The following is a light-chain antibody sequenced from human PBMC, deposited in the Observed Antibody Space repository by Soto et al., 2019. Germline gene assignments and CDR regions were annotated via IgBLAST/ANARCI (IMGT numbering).Light chain of an antibody. Sequence: QSALTQPASVSGSPGQSITISCTGTSSDVGTYTLVYWYQQHPGKAPKLVIYEVNKRPAGVSKRFSGSKSGDTASLTISGFQAEDEADYYCSSHAGAITFYVFGTGTKVTVL. V-gene: IGLV2-23*02. CDR1: SSDVGTYTL. J-gene: IGLJ1*01. CDR2: EVN. CDR3: SSHAGAITFYV.